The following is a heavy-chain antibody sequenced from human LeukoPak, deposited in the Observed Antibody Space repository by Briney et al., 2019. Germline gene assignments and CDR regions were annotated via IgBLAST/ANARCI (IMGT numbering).Heavy chain of an antibody. CDR3: ARKEGGDSSGWALDY. Sequence: GGSLRLSCAASGFTFSSYEMNWVRQAPGKGLEWVSYISSSGSTIYYADSVKGRFTISRDNAKNSLYLQMNSLRAEDTAVYYCARKEGGDSSGWALDYWGQGTLVTVSS. CDR2: ISSSGSTI. V-gene: IGHV3-48*03. D-gene: IGHD6-19*01. CDR1: GFTFSSYE. J-gene: IGHJ4*02.